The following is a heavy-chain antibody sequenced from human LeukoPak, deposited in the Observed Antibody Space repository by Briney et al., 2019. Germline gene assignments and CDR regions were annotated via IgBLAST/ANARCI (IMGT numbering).Heavy chain of an antibody. V-gene: IGHV1-69*13. CDR1: GGTFSSYA. CDR3: ARGETTVRPYYYYGMDV. J-gene: IGHJ6*02. D-gene: IGHD4-11*01. Sequence: ASVKVSCKAPGGTFSSYAISWVRQAPGQGLEWMGGIIPIFGTANYAQKFQGRVTITADESTSTAYMELSSLRSEDTAVYYCARGETTVRPYYYYGMDVWGQGTTVTVSS. CDR2: IIPIFGTA.